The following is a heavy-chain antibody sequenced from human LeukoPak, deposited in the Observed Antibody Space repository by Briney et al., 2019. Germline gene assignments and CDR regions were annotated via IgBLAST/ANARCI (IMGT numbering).Heavy chain of an antibody. CDR2: INTGNGNT. CDR3: ARGAAEGLDR. V-gene: IGHV1-3*04. Sequence: ASVKVSCKASGYTFTSNAMHWVRQAPGQRPEWMGWINTGNGNTKYSQKFQGRVTISRDTSANTAYMEVSSLRSEDTAVYYCARGAAEGLDRWGQGTLVTDSS. CDR1: GYTFTSNA. D-gene: IGHD6-13*01. J-gene: IGHJ5*02.